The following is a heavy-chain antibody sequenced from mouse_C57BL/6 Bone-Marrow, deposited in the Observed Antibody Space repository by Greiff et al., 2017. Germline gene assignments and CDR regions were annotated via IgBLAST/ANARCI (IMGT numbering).Heavy chain of an antibody. CDR1: GYTFTSYT. V-gene: IGHV1-4*01. Sequence: VQLQQSGAELARPGASVKMSCKASGYTFTSYTMHWVKQRPGQGLEWIGYINPSSGYTKYNQKFKDKATVTADKSSSTAYMQLNSLTSEDSAVYYCARVYYVDYWGQGTTLTVSS. CDR2: INPSSGYT. J-gene: IGHJ2*01. CDR3: ARVYYVDY.